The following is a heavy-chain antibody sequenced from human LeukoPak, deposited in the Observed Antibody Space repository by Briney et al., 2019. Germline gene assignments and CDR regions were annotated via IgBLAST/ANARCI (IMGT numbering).Heavy chain of an antibody. CDR1: GFTFSDYY. CDR2: ISSSVSTT. J-gene: IGHJ4*02. D-gene: IGHD1-26*01. CDR3: AKDRSVGATPYYFDY. V-gene: IGHV3-11*01. Sequence: PGGSLRLSCAASGFTFSDYYMSWIGQAPGTGLEWVSYISSSVSTTYHADSVKGRFTISRDNAKNSLYLQMNSLRAEDTALYYCAKDRSVGATPYYFDYWGQGTLVTVSS.